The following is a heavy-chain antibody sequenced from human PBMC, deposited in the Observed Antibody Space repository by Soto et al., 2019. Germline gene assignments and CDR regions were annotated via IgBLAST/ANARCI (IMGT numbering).Heavy chain of an antibody. CDR2: ISAYNGNT. CDR3: ARDAAAGLNDY. J-gene: IGHJ4*02. V-gene: IGHV1-18*01. Sequence: QVQLVQSGAEVKKPGASVKVSCKASGYTFTSYGISWVRQAPGQGLEWMGWISAYNGNTKYAQKFQGRVTMTTDTPTSTAYMEVRSLRSDDTAVYYCARDAAAGLNDYWGQGTLVTVSS. D-gene: IGHD6-13*01. CDR1: GYTFTSYG.